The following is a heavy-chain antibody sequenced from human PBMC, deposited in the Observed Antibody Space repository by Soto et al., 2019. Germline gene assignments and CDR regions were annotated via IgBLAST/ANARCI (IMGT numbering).Heavy chain of an antibody. CDR1: GYTFTADY. D-gene: IGHD3-10*01. Sequence: QVQLMQSGAEVKKPGASVKVSCKTSGYTFTADYLYWVRQAPGQGLEWMGGINPNTGDTIYAQKFQGRVTMTRDTSFSTAYMELTRLRSDDTAVYFCARAPIGGGAPYYFDYWGQGTLVTVSS. J-gene: IGHJ4*02. CDR2: INPNTGDT. V-gene: IGHV1-2*02. CDR3: ARAPIGGGAPYYFDY.